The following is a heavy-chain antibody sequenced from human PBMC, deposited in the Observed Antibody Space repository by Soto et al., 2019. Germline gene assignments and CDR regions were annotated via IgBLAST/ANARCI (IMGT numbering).Heavy chain of an antibody. CDR3: ARGPPFGY. CDR1: GGSSSSGGYS. J-gene: IGHJ4*02. CDR2: IYHSGST. Sequence: SETLSLTCAVSGGSSSSGGYSWSWIRQPPGKGLEWIGYIYHSGSTYYNPSLKSRVTIPVDRSKNQFSLKLNSVTAADTAVYYCARGPPFGYWGQGTLVTVSS. D-gene: IGHD3-10*01. V-gene: IGHV4-30-2*01.